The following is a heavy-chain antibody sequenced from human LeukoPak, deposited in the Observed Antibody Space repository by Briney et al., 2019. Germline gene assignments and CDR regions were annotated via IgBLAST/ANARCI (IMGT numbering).Heavy chain of an antibody. J-gene: IGHJ4*02. CDR2: ISYDGSNK. Sequence: TGRSLRLSCAVSGFTFSRYAMYWVRQAPGKGLEWVAVISYDGSNKYHADSVKGRFTISRDNSKNTLYLQMNSLRAEDTAVYYCARGLYDSSGYYHPLPYWGQGTLVTVSS. V-gene: IGHV3-30-3*01. CDR1: GFTFSRYA. CDR3: ARGLYDSSGYYHPLPY. D-gene: IGHD3-22*01.